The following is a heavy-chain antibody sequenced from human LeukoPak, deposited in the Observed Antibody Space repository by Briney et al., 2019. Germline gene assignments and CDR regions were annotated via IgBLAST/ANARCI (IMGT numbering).Heavy chain of an antibody. Sequence: GGSLRLSCAASGFTFSSYSMNWVRQAPGKGLEWVSSISSSSSYIYYADSVKGRFTISRDNAKNSLYLQMNSLRAEDTAVYYCAREDGSGSYYRTRSPDYWGQGTLVTVSS. CDR2: ISSSSSYI. J-gene: IGHJ4*02. V-gene: IGHV3-21*01. CDR3: AREDGSGSYYRTRSPDY. CDR1: GFTFSSYS. D-gene: IGHD3-10*01.